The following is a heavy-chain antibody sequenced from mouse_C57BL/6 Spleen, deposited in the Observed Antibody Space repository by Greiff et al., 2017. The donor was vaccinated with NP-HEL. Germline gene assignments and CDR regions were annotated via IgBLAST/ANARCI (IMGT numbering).Heavy chain of an antibody. J-gene: IGHJ4*01. CDR2: IDPEDGET. V-gene: IGHV14-2*01. CDR1: GFNIKDYY. CDR3: ALYTVGASHYYAMDY. D-gene: IGHD1-1*01. Sequence: EVQLQQSGAELVKPGASVKLSCTASGFNIKDYYMHWVKQRTEQGLEWIGRIDPEDGETKYAPKFQGKATITADTSSNTAYLQLSSLTSEDTAVYYCALYTVGASHYYAMDYWGQGTSVTVSS.